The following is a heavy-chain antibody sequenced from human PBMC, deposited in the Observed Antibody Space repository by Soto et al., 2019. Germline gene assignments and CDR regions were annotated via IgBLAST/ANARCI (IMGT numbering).Heavy chain of an antibody. CDR3: ARATTTVVTPYYFDY. Sequence: QVQLVESGGGVVQPGRSLRLSCAASGFTFSSYAMHWVRQAPGKGLEWVAVISYDGSNKYYADSVKGRFTISRDNSKNTLYLQMNSLRAEDTAVYYCARATTTVVTPYYFDYSGQGTLVTVSS. CDR1: GFTFSSYA. D-gene: IGHD4-17*01. V-gene: IGHV3-30-3*01. J-gene: IGHJ4*02. CDR2: ISYDGSNK.